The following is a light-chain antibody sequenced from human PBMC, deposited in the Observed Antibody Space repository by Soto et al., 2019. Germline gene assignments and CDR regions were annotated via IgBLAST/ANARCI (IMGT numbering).Light chain of an antibody. V-gene: IGKV3-15*01. CDR2: DTS. CDR1: QSVSSK. CDR3: QQYSNWPPIT. Sequence: VMTQSPATLSVSPGERAPLSCRASQSVSSKLAWYQQKPGQAPRLLIYDTSTRATGIPARFSGSGSGTEFTLTISSLQSEDFAVYYCQQYSNWPPITFGQGTRLEIK. J-gene: IGKJ5*01.